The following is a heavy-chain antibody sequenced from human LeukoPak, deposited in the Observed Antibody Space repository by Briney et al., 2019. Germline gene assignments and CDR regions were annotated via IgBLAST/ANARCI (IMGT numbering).Heavy chain of an antibody. CDR3: AKVVTMIVGY. J-gene: IGHJ4*02. D-gene: IGHD3-22*01. CDR1: GFTFSSYA. CDR2: ISVSGGST. V-gene: IGHV3-23*01. Sequence: PGGSLRLSCAASGFTFSSYAMSWVRQAPGKGLEWVSAISVSGGSTYYADSVKGRFTISRDNSKHTLYLQMNSLSAEDTAVYYCAKVVTMIVGYWGQGTLVTVSS.